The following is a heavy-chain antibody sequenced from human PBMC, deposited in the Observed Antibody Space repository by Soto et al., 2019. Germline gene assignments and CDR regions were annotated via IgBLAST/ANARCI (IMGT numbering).Heavy chain of an antibody. J-gene: IGHJ5*02. Sequence: QVQLQASGPGLVKPSQTLSLICTVSGGSISTGDFSWSWIRQHPGKGLEWIGDMYHSGSPYYNPSIKSRLVIYVDTSKRQCSLRLSSVPAADTAVYYCARTRGNVVGLNLEDTYFDPWGQGTLVTVSS. CDR1: GGSISTGDFS. D-gene: IGHD2-21*01. V-gene: IGHV4-31*03. CDR3: ARTRGNVVGLNLEDTYFDP. CDR2: MYHSGSP.